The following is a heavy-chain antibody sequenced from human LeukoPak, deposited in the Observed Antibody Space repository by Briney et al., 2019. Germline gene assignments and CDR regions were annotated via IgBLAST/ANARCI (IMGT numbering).Heavy chain of an antibody. CDR1: GGSINAYY. V-gene: IGHV4-59*03. D-gene: IGHD6-19*01. J-gene: IGHJ4*02. Sequence: SETLSPTCTVSGGSINAYYWSWIRQPPGKGLEWIGYIHYSGTTEYNPSLKSRVTISIDTSKNQFSLKLTSVTAADTAVYYCVGGGQWLAFDYWGQGTLVTDSS. CDR3: VGGGQWLAFDY. CDR2: IHYSGTT.